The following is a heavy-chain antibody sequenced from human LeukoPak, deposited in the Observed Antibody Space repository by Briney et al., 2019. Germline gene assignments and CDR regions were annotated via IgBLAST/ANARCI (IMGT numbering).Heavy chain of an antibody. CDR2: IKQDGSEK. CDR1: GFTFSSYW. CDR3: ARGGGGHYYDSSGYYYFGYFQH. V-gene: IGHV3-7*01. D-gene: IGHD3-22*01. J-gene: IGHJ1*01. Sequence: QPGGSLRLSCAASGFTFSSYWMNWVRQAPGKGLEWVANIKQDGSEKYYVDSVKGRFTISRDNAKNSLYLQMNSLRAEDTAVYYCARGGGGHYYDSSGYYYFGYFQHWGQGTLVTVSS.